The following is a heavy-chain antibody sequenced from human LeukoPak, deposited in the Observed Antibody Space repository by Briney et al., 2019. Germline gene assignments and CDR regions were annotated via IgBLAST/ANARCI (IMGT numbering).Heavy chain of an antibody. CDR2: IIGSGGST. J-gene: IGHJ4*02. CDR3: ATMGAGTFDY. V-gene: IGHV3-23*01. Sequence: GGSLRLSCAPSGFTLSSYAMSWVRQAPGGGLGWVSAIIGSGGSTYYADSVKGRFTISRDNSKNTLYLQMDSLRAEDTAVYYCATMGAGTFDYWGQGTLVTVSS. CDR1: GFTLSSYA. D-gene: IGHD1-26*01.